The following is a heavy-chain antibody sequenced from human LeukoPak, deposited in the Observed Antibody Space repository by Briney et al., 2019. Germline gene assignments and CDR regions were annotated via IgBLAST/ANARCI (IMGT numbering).Heavy chain of an antibody. V-gene: IGHV3-23*01. CDR2: VSVNGGTT. J-gene: IGHJ4*02. Sequence: GGSLRLCCAASGFTFSSCALSWVRQAPGKGLEWVSTVSVNGGTTYYADSVKGRFTISRDNSKNTLYLQMNSLRAEDTAVYFCAKELHGSGNYAFDYWGQGTLVTVSS. CDR3: AKELHGSGNYAFDY. CDR1: GFTFSSCA. D-gene: IGHD3-10*01.